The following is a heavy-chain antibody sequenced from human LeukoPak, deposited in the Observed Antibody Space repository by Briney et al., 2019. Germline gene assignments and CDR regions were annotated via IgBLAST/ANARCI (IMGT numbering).Heavy chain of an antibody. CDR1: GYTSTGYY. J-gene: IGHJ4*02. CDR3: ARGIAAAGIY. Sequence: ASVKVSCKASGYTSTGYYIHWVRQAPGQGLEWMGWISAYNGNTNYAQKLQGRVTMTTDTSTSTAYMELRSLRSDDTAVYYCARGIAAAGIYWGQGTLVTVSS. CDR2: ISAYNGNT. D-gene: IGHD6-13*01. V-gene: IGHV1-18*04.